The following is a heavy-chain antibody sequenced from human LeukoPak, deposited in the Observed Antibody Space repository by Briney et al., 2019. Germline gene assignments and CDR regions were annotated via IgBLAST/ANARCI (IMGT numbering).Heavy chain of an antibody. Sequence: GGSLRLSCAASGFTFSSYGMHWVRQAPGKGLEWVAVIWYDGSNKYYADSVKGRFTISRDNSKNTLYLQMNSLRAEDTAVYYCARDQAVAGLHWFDPWGQGTLVTVSS. J-gene: IGHJ5*02. CDR3: ARDQAVAGLHWFDP. CDR2: IWYDGSNK. CDR1: GFTFSSYG. D-gene: IGHD6-19*01. V-gene: IGHV3-33*01.